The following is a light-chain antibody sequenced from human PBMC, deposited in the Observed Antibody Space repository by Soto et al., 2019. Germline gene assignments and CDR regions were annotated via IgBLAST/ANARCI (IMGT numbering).Light chain of an antibody. CDR3: QQANSFTLT. V-gene: IGKV1-12*01. J-gene: IGKJ3*01. CDR2: SSS. CDR1: QGISTW. Sequence: DIQMTQSPSFVSASVGDRVTIACRASQGISTWVVWYQKKPGADPKLLIHSSSNLQSGVPSRFSGSGSGTDFNLTISRLQTEDCATYDCQQANSFTLTFGPGTKVDI.